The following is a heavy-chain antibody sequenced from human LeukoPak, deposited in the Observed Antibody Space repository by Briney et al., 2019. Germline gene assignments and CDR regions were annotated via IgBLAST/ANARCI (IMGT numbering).Heavy chain of an antibody. D-gene: IGHD3-22*01. V-gene: IGHV3-23*01. CDR3: AKCKTTMMNWFDP. J-gene: IGHJ5*02. CDR1: GFSFSSYA. CDR2: ISASGGST. Sequence: GGSLRLSCAASGFSFSSYAMSWVRQAPGKGLEWVSLISASGGSTYYADSVKGRFTISRDNSKNTVYLQMNSLRAEDTAVYYCAKCKTTMMNWFDPWGQGTLVTVSS.